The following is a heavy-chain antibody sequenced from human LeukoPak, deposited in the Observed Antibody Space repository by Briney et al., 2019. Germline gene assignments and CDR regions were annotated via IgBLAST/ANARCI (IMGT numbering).Heavy chain of an antibody. CDR2: IKNKIDGGTT. D-gene: IGHD4-17*01. CDR3: NTDGDYGDYVDS. J-gene: IGHJ4*02. V-gene: IGHV3-15*07. Sequence: GGSLRLSCAASGFTFNLAWINWVRQAPGKGLEWVGRIKNKIDGGTTDYAAPVKGRFTISRDDSKNTGYLQMNSLKSEDTALYYCNTDGDYGDYVDSWGQGTLVTVSS. CDR1: GFTFNLAW.